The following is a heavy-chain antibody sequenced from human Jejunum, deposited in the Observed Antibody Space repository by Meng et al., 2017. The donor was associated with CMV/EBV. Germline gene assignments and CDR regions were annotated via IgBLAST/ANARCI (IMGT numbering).Heavy chain of an antibody. V-gene: IGHV3-7*04. Sequence: SCAASGFTFSSYWVNWVRQAPGKGLEWVANIKQDGSEKNYVDSVKGRFTISRDNAQNSLFLQMNSLRAEDTAVYYCAGGSGYLIEDWGQGTLVTVSS. CDR2: IKQDGSEK. CDR1: GFTFSSYW. J-gene: IGHJ4*02. D-gene: IGHD3-3*01. CDR3: AGGSGYLIED.